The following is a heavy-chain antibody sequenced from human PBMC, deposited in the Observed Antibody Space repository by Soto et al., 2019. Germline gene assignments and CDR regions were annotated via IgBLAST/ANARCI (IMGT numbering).Heavy chain of an antibody. CDR1: GGTFSRSA. D-gene: IGHD3-22*01. V-gene: IGHV1-69*13. Sequence: SVKVSCKASGGTFSRSAINWVRQAPGQGLEWMGGIVPVFGKANYAQKFQGRVTITADESTSTGYMELRSLTSEDTAVYYCARDGTLYDSSAYYYVYWGQGTLVTVS. CDR2: IVPVFGKA. CDR3: ARDGTLYDSSAYYYVY. J-gene: IGHJ4*02.